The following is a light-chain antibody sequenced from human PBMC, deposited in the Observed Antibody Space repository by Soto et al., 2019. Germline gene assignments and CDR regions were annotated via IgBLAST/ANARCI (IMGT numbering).Light chain of an antibody. J-gene: IGKJ3*01. CDR1: QSVSSSY. CDR2: GAS. Sequence: EIVLTQSPGTLSLSPGERATLSCRASQSVSSSYLAWDQQKPGQAPRLLIYGASSRATGIPDRFSGSGSGTDFTLTISRLEPEDFAVYYCQQYGSSPRITVGPGTKVDIK. CDR3: QQYGSSPRIT. V-gene: IGKV3-20*01.